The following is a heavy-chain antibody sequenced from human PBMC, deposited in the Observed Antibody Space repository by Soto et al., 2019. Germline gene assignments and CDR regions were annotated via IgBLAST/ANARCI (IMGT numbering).Heavy chain of an antibody. CDR1: GGSISSSSYY. CDR3: ARQFSRYYDSSGYYSPLYYYYGMDV. J-gene: IGHJ6*02. Sequence: SETLSLTCTVSGGSISSSSYYWGWIRQPPGKGLEWIGSIYYSGSTYYNPSLKSRVTISVDTSKNQFSLKLSSVTAADTAVYYCARQFSRYYDSSGYYSPLYYYYGMDVWGQGTTVTVSS. V-gene: IGHV4-39*01. D-gene: IGHD3-22*01. CDR2: IYYSGST.